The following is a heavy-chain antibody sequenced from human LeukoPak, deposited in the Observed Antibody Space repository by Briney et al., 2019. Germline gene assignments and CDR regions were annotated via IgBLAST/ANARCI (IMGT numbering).Heavy chain of an antibody. J-gene: IGHJ6*02. CDR3: ATFSPDQDIVVVVAAKHYYGMDV. V-gene: IGHV1-69*04. CDR1: GGTFSSYA. CDR2: IIPILGIA. D-gene: IGHD2-15*01. Sequence: GASVKVSCKASGGTFSSYAISWVRQAPGQGLEWMGRIIPILGIANYAQKFQGRVTITADKSTSTAYMELSSLRSEDTAVYYCATFSPDQDIVVVVAAKHYYGMDVWGQGTTVTVSS.